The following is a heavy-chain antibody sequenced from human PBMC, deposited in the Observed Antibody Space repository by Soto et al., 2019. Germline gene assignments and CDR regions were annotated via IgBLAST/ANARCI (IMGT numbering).Heavy chain of an antibody. J-gene: IGHJ4*02. D-gene: IGHD6-19*01. V-gene: IGHV3-23*01. Sequence: EVQLLESGGGLVQPGGSLRLSCAASGFTFSSYAMSWVRQAPGKGLEWVSAISGSGGSTYYADSVKGRFTISRDNSKNTLYLQMNSLRAEDTAVYYWAKDWESSGWFDYWGQGTLVTVSS. CDR2: ISGSGGST. CDR1: GFTFSSYA. CDR3: AKDWESSGWFDY.